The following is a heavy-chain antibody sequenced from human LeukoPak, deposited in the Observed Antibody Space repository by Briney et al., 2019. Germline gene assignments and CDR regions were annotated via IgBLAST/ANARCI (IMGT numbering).Heavy chain of an antibody. Sequence: GGSLRLSCPASGFTFSTYAMHWVRQAPGKGLEWVAVISYDGSNKYYADSVKGRFTISRDNSKNSLYLRMNSLRAEDTAVYYCARGGSYYSPPEGFDYWGQGTLVTVSS. V-gene: IGHV3-30-3*01. J-gene: IGHJ4*02. CDR2: ISYDGSNK. CDR3: ARGGSYYSPPEGFDY. D-gene: IGHD1-26*01. CDR1: GFTFSTYA.